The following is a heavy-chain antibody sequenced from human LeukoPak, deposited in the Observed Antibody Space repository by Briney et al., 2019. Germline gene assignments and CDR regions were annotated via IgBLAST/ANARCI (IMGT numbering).Heavy chain of an antibody. V-gene: IGHV1-18*01. CDR2: IGPYNGNT. CDR3: TRGRAGDY. D-gene: IGHD6-25*01. J-gene: IGHJ4*02. CDR1: GYTFTNYG. Sequence: ASVKVSCRASGYTFTNYGINWVRQAPGEGFEWMGWIGPYNGNTNYAQNLQGRVTMTTDTSTSTVYMELRSLRSDDTAVFYCTRGRAGDYWGQGTLVTVSS.